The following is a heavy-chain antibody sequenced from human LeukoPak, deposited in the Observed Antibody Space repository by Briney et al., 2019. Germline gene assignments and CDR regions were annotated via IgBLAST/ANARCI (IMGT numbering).Heavy chain of an antibody. V-gene: IGHV3-21*01. CDR3: ARVAAYGDYGIDAFDI. CDR2: ISSSSSYI. Sequence: GGSLRLSCAASGFTFSSYSMNWVRQAPGEGLEWVSSISSSSSYIYYADSVKGRFTISRDNAKNSLYLQMNSLRAEDTAVYYCARVAAYGDYGIDAFDIWGQGTMVTVSS. CDR1: GFTFSSYS. J-gene: IGHJ3*02. D-gene: IGHD4-17*01.